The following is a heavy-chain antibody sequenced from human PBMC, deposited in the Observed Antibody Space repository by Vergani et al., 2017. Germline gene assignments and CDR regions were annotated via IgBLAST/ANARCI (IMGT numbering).Heavy chain of an antibody. CDR1: GFTFSSYA. J-gene: IGHJ4*02. CDR2: ISGSGGNT. Sequence: EVQLLESGGGLVQPGGSLRLSCGASGFTFSSYAMTWVRQAPGKGLEWVSAISGSGGNTFYTDSVKGRFTISRDNSKNTLYLQMNSLRAEDTAVYYCAKGHEVVVSALFDFWGQGTLVTVSS. CDR3: AKGHEVVVSALFDF. V-gene: IGHV3-23*01. D-gene: IGHD2-21*02.